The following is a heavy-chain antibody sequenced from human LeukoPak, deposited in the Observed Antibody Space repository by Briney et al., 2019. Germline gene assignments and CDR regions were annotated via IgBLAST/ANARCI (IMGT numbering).Heavy chain of an antibody. J-gene: IGHJ4*02. CDR3: ARLLPASRHYFDY. D-gene: IGHD2-15*01. CDR2: IYGAGAT. CDR1: GFTVSDDY. V-gene: IGHV3-53*01. Sequence: GGSLRLSCAASGFTVSDDYLAWVRQAPGTGLEWISVIYGAGATYYADSVKGRFTISRDGSKNMLFLQLTNLSPEDGAVYYCARLLPASRHYFDYWRQGTPVTVSS.